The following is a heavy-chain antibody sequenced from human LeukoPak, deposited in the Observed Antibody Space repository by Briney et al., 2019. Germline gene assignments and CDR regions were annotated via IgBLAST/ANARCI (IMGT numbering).Heavy chain of an antibody. D-gene: IGHD3-22*01. CDR2: INPNSGGT. J-gene: IGHJ3*02. CDR3: ASVDSSGYYTPHDAFDI. Sequence: ASVKVSCKASGYTFTGYYMHWVRQAPGQGLEWMGWINPNSGGTNYAQKFQGRVTMTRDTSISTAYMGLSRLRSDDTAVYYCASVDSSGYYTPHDAFDIWGQGTMVTVSS. V-gene: IGHV1-2*02. CDR1: GYTFTGYY.